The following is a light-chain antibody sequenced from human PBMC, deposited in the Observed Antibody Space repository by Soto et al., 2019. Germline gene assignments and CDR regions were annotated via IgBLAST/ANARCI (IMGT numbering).Light chain of an antibody. CDR3: QQYYSYLWT. Sequence: AIRMTQSPSSFSASTGDRVTITCRASQGISSYLAWYQQKPGKAPKLLIYAASTLQSGVPSRFSVSGSGTDFTLTISCLQSEDFATYYCQQYYSYLWTFGQGTKVEIK. CDR2: AAS. CDR1: QGISSY. V-gene: IGKV1-8*01. J-gene: IGKJ1*01.